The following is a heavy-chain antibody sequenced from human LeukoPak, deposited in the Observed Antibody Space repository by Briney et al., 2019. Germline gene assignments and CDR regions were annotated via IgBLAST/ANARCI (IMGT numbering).Heavy chain of an antibody. D-gene: IGHD2-15*01. Sequence: RASVKVSCKASGYTFTNYGISWVRQAPGQGLEWMGWVSAYADDTNYVQKFRGRITMATDTSTSTAYVELRSLRSDDTAVYYCARYCIGCLGFDYWGQGTLVTVSS. CDR2: VSAYADDT. CDR1: GYTFTNYG. V-gene: IGHV1-18*01. CDR3: ARYCIGCLGFDY. J-gene: IGHJ4*02.